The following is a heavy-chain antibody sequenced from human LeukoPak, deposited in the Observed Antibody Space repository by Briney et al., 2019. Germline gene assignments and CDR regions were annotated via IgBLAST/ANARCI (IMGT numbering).Heavy chain of an antibody. CDR3: TTEIYYYDSSGYYLFDY. J-gene: IGHJ4*02. Sequence: RAGGSLRLSCAASGFTFSSYAMSWVRQAPGKGLEWVGRIKSKTDGGTTDYAAPVKGRFTISRDDSKNTLYLQMNSLKTEDTAVYYCTTEIYYYDSSGYYLFDYWGQGTLVTVSS. CDR2: IKSKTDGGTT. V-gene: IGHV3-15*01. D-gene: IGHD3-22*01. CDR1: GFTFSSYA.